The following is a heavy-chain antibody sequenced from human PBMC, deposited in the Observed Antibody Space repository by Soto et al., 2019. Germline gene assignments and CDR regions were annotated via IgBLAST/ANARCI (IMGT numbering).Heavy chain of an antibody. CDR3: ARAPWDSSGWTDGGVDY. D-gene: IGHD6-19*01. V-gene: IGHV3-30-3*01. CDR1: GFTFSSYA. CDR2: ISYDGSNK. J-gene: IGHJ4*02. Sequence: QVQLVESGGGVVQPGRSLRLSCAASGFTFSSYAMHWVRQAPGKGLEWVAVISYDGSNKYYADSVKGRFTISRDNSKNTLYLQINSLRAEDTAVYYCARAPWDSSGWTDGGVDYWGQGTLVTVSS.